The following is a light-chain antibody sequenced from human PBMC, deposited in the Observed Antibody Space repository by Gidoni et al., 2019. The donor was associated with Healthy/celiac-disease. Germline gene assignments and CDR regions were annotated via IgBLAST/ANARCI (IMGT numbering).Light chain of an antibody. CDR3: QQRSNLLT. CDR2: DAS. J-gene: IGKJ3*01. V-gene: IGKV3-11*01. CDR1: QSVSSY. Sequence: EIVFTPSPATLSLSPGERATLSCRASQSVSSYLAWYQQKPGQAPRLLIYDASNRATGIPARFSGSGSGTDFTLTISSLEPEDFAVYYCQQRSNLLTFGPGTKVDIK.